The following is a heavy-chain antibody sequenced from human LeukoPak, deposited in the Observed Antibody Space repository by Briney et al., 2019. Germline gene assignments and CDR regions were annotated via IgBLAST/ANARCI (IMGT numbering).Heavy chain of an antibody. Sequence: GGSLRLSGAASGFTFSSYEMNWVRQAPGKGLEWVSYISSSGSTIYYADSVKGRFTISRDNAKNSLYLQMNSLRAEDTAVYYCARDLGYYDSSGYYSAAFDIWGQGTMVAVSS. CDR3: ARDLGYYDSSGYYSAAFDI. D-gene: IGHD3-22*01. CDR1: GFTFSSYE. J-gene: IGHJ3*02. CDR2: ISSSGSTI. V-gene: IGHV3-48*03.